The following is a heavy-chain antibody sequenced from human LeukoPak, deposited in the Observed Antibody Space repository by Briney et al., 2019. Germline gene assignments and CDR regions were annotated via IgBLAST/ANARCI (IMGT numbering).Heavy chain of an antibody. J-gene: IGHJ4*02. CDR1: GYTFTSYD. V-gene: IGHV1-8*01. Sequence: GASVKVSCKASGYTFTSYDINWVRQATGQGLEWMGWMNPNSGNTGYAQRFQGRVTMTRNTSISTAYMELSSLRSEDTAVYYCARGGTCGGDCYSDYWGQGTLVTVSS. CDR2: MNPNSGNT. D-gene: IGHD2-21*02. CDR3: ARGGTCGGDCYSDY.